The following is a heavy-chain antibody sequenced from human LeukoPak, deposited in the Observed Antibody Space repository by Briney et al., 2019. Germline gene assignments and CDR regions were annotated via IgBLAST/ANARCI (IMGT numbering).Heavy chain of an antibody. CDR1: GYTFTCYY. J-gene: IGHJ4*02. Sequence: ASVKVSCKASGYTFTCYYMHWLRQAPGQGLEWMGWINPNRGGTNYPQKLQGRVTLTRDTSISTAYMELSMLRSDDPALYYFSEQYNWNLGFDYWGQGTLVTVSS. V-gene: IGHV1-2*02. CDR3: SEQYNWNLGFDY. D-gene: IGHD1-7*01. CDR2: INPNRGGT.